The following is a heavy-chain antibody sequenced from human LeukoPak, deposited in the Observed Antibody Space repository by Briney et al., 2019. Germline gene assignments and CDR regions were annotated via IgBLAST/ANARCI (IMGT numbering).Heavy chain of an antibody. CDR3: ARDRAGDSLDI. D-gene: IGHD7-27*01. Sequence: SQTLSLTCTVSGDSISRGNYYWTWIRQPAGKRLEWIGRIHTSGSTNYNPSLKSQVTISMDTSKNQFSLNLNSVTAADTAVYYCARDRAGDSLDIWGQGTMVTVSS. V-gene: IGHV4-61*02. CDR1: GDSISRGNYY. J-gene: IGHJ3*02. CDR2: IHTSGST.